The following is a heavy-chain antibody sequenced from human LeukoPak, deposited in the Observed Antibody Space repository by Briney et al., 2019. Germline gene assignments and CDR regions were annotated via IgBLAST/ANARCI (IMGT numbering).Heavy chain of an antibody. J-gene: IGHJ3*02. Sequence: HGESLKISCKGSGYRFTTYWIGWARQMPGKGLEWMGIIYPGDSDTRYSPSFQGQVTIPADKSINTAYLQWSSLKASDTAIHYCARFSGDNAFDIWGQGTMVTVSS. CDR3: ARFSGDNAFDI. CDR2: IYPGDSDT. V-gene: IGHV5-51*01. D-gene: IGHD2-21*02. CDR1: GYRFTTYW.